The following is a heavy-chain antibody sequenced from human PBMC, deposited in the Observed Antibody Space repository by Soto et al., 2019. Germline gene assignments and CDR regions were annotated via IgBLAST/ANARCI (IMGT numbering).Heavy chain of an antibody. CDR3: ARIVGDTPDY. CDR1: RYSVANNRTA. V-gene: IGHV6-1*01. CDR2: KYYRSKGYS. D-gene: IGHD1-26*01. J-gene: IGHJ4*02. Sequence: PAQTLSLTCVISRYSVANNRTAWNVIRHSPSRCLEWLGRKYYRSKGYSGYAVSVKGRITINPDTSKNQFSLQLNSVTPEDTAVYYCARIVGDTPDYWGQGALV.